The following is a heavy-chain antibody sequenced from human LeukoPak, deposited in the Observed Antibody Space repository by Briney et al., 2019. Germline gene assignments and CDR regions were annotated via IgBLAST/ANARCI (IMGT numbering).Heavy chain of an antibody. CDR1: GGSFSGYY. D-gene: IGHD3-16*01. V-gene: IGHV4-34*01. J-gene: IGHJ4*02. CDR2: INHSGST. CDR3: ATERYDYIWGSYEN. Sequence: SETLSLTCAVYGGSFSGYYWSWIRQPPGKGLGWIGEINHSGSTNYNPSLKSRVTISVDTSKNQFSLKLSSVTAADTAVYYCATERYDYIWGSYENWGQGTLVTVSS.